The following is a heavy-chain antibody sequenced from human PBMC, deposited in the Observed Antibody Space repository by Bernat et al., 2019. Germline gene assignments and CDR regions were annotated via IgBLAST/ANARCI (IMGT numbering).Heavy chain of an antibody. Sequence: QMEESGGGLVKPGGSLRLSCVASGFQISDAWVSWVRQAPGKGLEWIANIKRKIDGDTIDYAATVKGRFSISRDDSKNTAFLQMNSLKTEDTAVYFCTTGYGSGWYGWGQGTLVTVSS. CDR2: IKRKIDGDTI. D-gene: IGHD6-13*01. J-gene: IGHJ4*02. V-gene: IGHV3-15*01. CDR3: TTGYGSGWYG. CDR1: GFQISDAW.